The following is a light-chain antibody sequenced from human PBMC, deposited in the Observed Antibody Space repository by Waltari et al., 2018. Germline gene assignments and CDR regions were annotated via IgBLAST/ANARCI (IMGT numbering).Light chain of an antibody. J-gene: IGKJ4*01. Sequence: EIVLTQSPATLSLSPGESATLSCRASPSVSNNLAWYQQKPGQAPRLLIYDVSSRATGIPARISARGAGTDFTLTISSLEPEDSAVYYCQQRTSWPPGLSFGGGTNVEIK. CDR2: DVS. V-gene: IGKV3-11*01. CDR3: QQRTSWPPGLS. CDR1: PSVSNN.